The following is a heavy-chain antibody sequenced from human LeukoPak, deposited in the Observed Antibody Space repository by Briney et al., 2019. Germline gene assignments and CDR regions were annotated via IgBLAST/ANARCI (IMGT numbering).Heavy chain of an antibody. V-gene: IGHV3-23*01. CDR1: GFTFSIYA. CDR2: LSGSDGST. D-gene: IGHD3-10*01. Sequence: GGSLRLSCAASGFTFSIYAMSGARQAPGKGLEWVSALSGSDGSTYYADSVKGRFTISRDNSKNTLYLQMNSLRAEDTAVYDCAKQDAMVRRVITSWGQGTLVTVSS. J-gene: IGHJ4*02. CDR3: AKQDAMVRRVITS.